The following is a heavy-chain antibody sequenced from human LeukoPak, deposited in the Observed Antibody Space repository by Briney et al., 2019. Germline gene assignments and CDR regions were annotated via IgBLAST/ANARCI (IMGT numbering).Heavy chain of an antibody. CDR3: ARELRFLEWPPFHPNFDL. Sequence: GGSLRLSCAASGFTFSSYGMHWVRQAPGKGLEWVAFIRYDGSNKYYADSVKGRFTISRDNSKNTLYLQMNSLRAEDTAVYYCARELRFLEWPPFHPNFDLWGRGTLVTVSS. CDR2: IRYDGSNK. J-gene: IGHJ2*01. D-gene: IGHD3-3*01. V-gene: IGHV3-30*02. CDR1: GFTFSSYG.